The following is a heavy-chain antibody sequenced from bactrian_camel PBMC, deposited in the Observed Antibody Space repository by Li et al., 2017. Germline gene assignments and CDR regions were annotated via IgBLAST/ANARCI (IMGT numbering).Heavy chain of an antibody. CDR2: MQSRVIGTT. CDR3: AADTPYLSLGCGTWREDFAY. Sequence: DVQLVESGGGSVQAGGSLRLSCAASGYTYSNNCVAWFRQAPGKEREGVASMQSRVIGTTYYADSVKGRFTISQDNAKNTVYLQMNSLKPEDTAMYYCAADTPYLSLGCGTWREDFAYWGQGTQVTVS. CDR1: GYTYSNNC. J-gene: IGHJ6*01. V-gene: IGHV3S40*01. D-gene: IGHD2*01.